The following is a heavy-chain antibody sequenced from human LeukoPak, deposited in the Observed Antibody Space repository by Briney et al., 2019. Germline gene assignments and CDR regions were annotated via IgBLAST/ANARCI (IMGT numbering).Heavy chain of an antibody. CDR3: ARARIAAAGTEILRRDYYYYGMDV. CDR1: GGSISSGGYS. J-gene: IGHJ6*02. CDR2: IYYSGST. V-gene: IGHV4-31*03. D-gene: IGHD6-13*01. Sequence: SETLSLTCTVSGGSISSGGYSWSWIRQHPGKGLEWIGYIYYSGSTYYNPSLKSRVTISVDTSKNQFSLKLSSVTAADTAVYYCARARIAAAGTEILRRDYYYYGMDVWGQGTAVTVSS.